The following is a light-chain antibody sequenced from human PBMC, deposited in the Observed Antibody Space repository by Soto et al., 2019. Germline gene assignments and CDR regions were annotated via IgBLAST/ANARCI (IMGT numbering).Light chain of an antibody. Sequence: DIQMTQSPSTLSASVGDRVTITCRASQSISRYLAWYQKKPGEAPKLLIYDASSLQSGVSSRFSASGPGTEFSLSISSLQPDDLATYYCQHYNSLSSFGPGTKVEIK. CDR2: DAS. V-gene: IGKV1-5*01. CDR1: QSISRY. CDR3: QHYNSLSS. J-gene: IGKJ3*01.